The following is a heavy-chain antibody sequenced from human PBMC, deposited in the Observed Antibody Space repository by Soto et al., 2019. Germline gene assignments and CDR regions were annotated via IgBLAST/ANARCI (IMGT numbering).Heavy chain of an antibody. Sequence: QITLKESGPTLVKPTQTLTLTCTFSGFSLSTSGVGVGWIRQPPGKALEWLALIYWDDDKRYSPSLKSRLTITKDTSKNQVVLTMTNMDPVDTATYYCAHGRGARIRYFDWLLPYFDYWGQGTLVTVSS. CDR3: AHGRGARIRYFDWLLPYFDY. V-gene: IGHV2-5*02. J-gene: IGHJ4*02. D-gene: IGHD3-9*01. CDR2: IYWDDDK. CDR1: GFSLSTSGVG.